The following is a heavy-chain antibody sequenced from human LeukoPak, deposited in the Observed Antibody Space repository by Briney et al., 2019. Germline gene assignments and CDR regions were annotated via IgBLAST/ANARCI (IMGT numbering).Heavy chain of an antibody. D-gene: IGHD5/OR15-5a*01. CDR2: INSDGSST. CDR3: AREVVGRFYDRGGPGAFDY. CDR1: GFTFSSYW. J-gene: IGHJ4*02. V-gene: IGHV3-74*01. Sequence: GGSLRLSCAASGFTFSSYWMHWVRQAPGKGLEWVSRINSDGSSTSYADSVKGRFTISRDNAKNTLSLQMNSLRAEDTAVYYCAREVVGRFYDRGGPGAFDYWGQGTLVTVSS.